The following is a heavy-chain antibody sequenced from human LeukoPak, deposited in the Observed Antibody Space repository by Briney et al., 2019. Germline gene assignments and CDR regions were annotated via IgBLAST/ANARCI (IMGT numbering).Heavy chain of an antibody. D-gene: IGHD4-23*01. CDR2: FYSGGSR. J-gene: IGHJ3*02. V-gene: IGHV3-53*01. Sequence: GGSLRLSCAASGFTVSSNYMSWVRQAPGKGPEWVSVFYSGGSRYYADSVKGRLTISRDNSKNTLYFQMNSLRAEDTAVYYCARGTFYGGNSPFAFDIWGQGTMVTVSS. CDR3: ARGTFYGGNSPFAFDI. CDR1: GFTVSSNY.